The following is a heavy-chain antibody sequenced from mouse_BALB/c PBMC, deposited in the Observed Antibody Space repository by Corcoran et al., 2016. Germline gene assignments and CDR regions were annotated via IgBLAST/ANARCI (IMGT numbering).Heavy chain of an antibody. Sequence: EVQLQQSAAELVKPGASVKLSCTASGFNIKDTYMHWVKQGPEQGLEWIGRIDPANGNTKYDPKFQGKATITADTSSNTAYLQRSSLTSEDTVVYYCARSGYYWYFDVWGAGTTVTVSS. CDR3: ARSGYYWYFDV. V-gene: IGHV14-3*02. J-gene: IGHJ1*01. D-gene: IGHD1-3*01. CDR2: IDPANGNT. CDR1: GFNIKDTY.